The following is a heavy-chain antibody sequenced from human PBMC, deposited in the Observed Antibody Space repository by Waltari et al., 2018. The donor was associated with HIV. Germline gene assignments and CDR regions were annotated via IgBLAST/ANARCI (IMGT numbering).Heavy chain of an antibody. CDR1: GGTFSSYA. J-gene: IGHJ3*02. D-gene: IGHD3-10*01. V-gene: IGHV1-69*06. CDR3: ARDVLMVRGAPRRHDALDI. Sequence: QVQLVQSGAEVKKPGSSVKVSCKASGGTFSSYAISWVRQAPGQGLEWMGRIIPIFGTANYAQKFQGRVTITADKSTSTAYMELSSLRSEDTAVYYCARDVLMVRGAPRRHDALDIWGQGTMVTVSS. CDR2: IIPIFGTA.